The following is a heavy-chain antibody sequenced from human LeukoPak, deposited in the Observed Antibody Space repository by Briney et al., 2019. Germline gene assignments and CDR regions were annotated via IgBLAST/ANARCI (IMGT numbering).Heavy chain of an antibody. V-gene: IGHV4-4*07. CDR3: ARLSPYDSSGSLDY. D-gene: IGHD3-22*01. CDR2: IYTSGST. Sequence: SETLSLTCTVSGGSISSYYWSWIRQPAGKGLEWIGRIYTSGSTNYNPSLKSRVTISVDTSKNQFSLKLSSVTAADTAVYYCARLSPYDSSGSLDYWGQGTLVTVSS. CDR1: GGSISSYY. J-gene: IGHJ4*02.